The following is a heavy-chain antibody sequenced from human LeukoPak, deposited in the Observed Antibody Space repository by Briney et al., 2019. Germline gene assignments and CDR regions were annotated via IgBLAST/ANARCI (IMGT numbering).Heavy chain of an antibody. CDR2: INSDGSWT. Sequence: GGSLRLSCAASGNYWMHWVRQAQGKGLVWVSHINSDGSWTSYADSVKGRFTISKDNTKNTVYLQMNSLRAEDTAVYYCVSFYETYWGRGTLVTVSS. CDR3: VSFYETY. D-gene: IGHD2/OR15-2a*01. J-gene: IGHJ4*02. CDR1: GNYW. V-gene: IGHV3-74*01.